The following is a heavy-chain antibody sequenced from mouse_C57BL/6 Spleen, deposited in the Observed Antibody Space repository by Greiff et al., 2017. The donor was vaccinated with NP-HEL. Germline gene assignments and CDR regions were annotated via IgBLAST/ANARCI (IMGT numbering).Heavy chain of an antibody. Sequence: QVQLQQPGAELVMPGASVKLSCKASGYTFTSYWMHWVKQRPGQGLEWIGEIDPSDSYTNYNQKFKGKSTLTVDKSSSTAYMQLSSLTSEDSAVYYCARSTTVVAPWGVWGTGTTVTGSS. V-gene: IGHV1-69*01. J-gene: IGHJ1*03. CDR3: ARSTTVVAPWGV. CDR2: IDPSDSYT. CDR1: GYTFTSYW. D-gene: IGHD1-1*01.